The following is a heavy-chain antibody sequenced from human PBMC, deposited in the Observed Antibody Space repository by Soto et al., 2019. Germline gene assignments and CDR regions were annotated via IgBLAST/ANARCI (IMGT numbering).Heavy chain of an antibody. CDR1: GGSISSGDYY. CDR2: IYYSGST. CDR3: ARDVVRGYYYYGMDV. J-gene: IGHJ6*02. V-gene: IGHV4-30-4*01. D-gene: IGHD3-10*01. Sequence: SETLSLTCTVSGGSISSGDYYWSWIRQPPGKGLEWIGYIYYSGSTYYNPSLKSRVTISVDTSKNQFSLKLSSVTAADTAVYYCARDVVRGYYYYGMDVWGQGTTVTVSS.